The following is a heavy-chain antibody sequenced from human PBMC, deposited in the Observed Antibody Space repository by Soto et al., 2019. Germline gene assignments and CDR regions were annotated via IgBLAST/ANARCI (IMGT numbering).Heavy chain of an antibody. Sequence: ASVKVSCKASGYTFTGYFMHWVRQAPGQGLEWMGWINPNSGGTNYAQKFQDWVTMTRDTSISTAYMELSRLRSDDTAVYYCARSPEATVTAFDFWGLGTLVTVSS. CDR2: INPNSGGT. D-gene: IGHD4-17*01. CDR3: ARSPEATVTAFDF. V-gene: IGHV1-2*04. J-gene: IGHJ4*02. CDR1: GYTFTGYF.